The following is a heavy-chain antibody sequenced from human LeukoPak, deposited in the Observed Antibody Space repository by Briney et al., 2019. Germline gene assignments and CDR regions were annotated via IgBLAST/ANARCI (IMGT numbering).Heavy chain of an antibody. CDR1: GYTFTSYD. D-gene: IGHD6-13*01. CDR3: ARTYSSSWVEDY. J-gene: IGHJ4*02. CDR2: MNPNSGNT. Sequence: ASVKVSCKASGYTFTSYDINWVRQATGQGLEWMGWMNPNSGNTNYAQKLQGRVTMTADTSTSTAYMELRSLRSDDTAVYYCARTYSSSWVEDYWGQGTLVTVSS. V-gene: IGHV1-18*01.